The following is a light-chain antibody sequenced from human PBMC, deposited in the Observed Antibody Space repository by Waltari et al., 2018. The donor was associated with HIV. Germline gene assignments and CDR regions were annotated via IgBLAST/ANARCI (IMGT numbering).Light chain of an antibody. CDR1: SSTIGKNY. CDR2: DNK. J-gene: IGLJ1*01. V-gene: IGLV1-51*01. CDR3: GTWDSVLSAYL. Sequence: QSVLPQPPSVSAAPEERVTTSCSGSSSTIGKNYVSWYQQFPGTAPKLLIYDNKKRPSEVPDRFSGSKSGSSATLDITGLQTGDEADYFCGTWDSVLSAYLFGDGTKVTVL.